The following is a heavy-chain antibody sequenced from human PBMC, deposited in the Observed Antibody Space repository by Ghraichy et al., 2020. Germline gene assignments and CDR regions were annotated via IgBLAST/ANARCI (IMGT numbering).Heavy chain of an antibody. CDR1: GGSFSGYY. J-gene: IGHJ4*02. CDR3: SGGVTVRFDY. V-gene: IGHV4-34*01. D-gene: IGHD2-8*02. Sequence: SETLSLTCAVYGGSFSGYYWSWIRQPPGKGLEWIGEINHSGSTNYNPSLKSRVTISLDTSKNQFSLMLSSVTAAETAVYYCSGGVTVRFDYWGQGTLVTVSS. CDR2: INHSGST.